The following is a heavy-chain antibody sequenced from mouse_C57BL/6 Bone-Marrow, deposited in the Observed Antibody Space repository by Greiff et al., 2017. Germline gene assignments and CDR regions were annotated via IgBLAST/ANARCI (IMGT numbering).Heavy chain of an antibody. CDR2: IDPSDSYT. Sequence: QVQLKQPGAELVKPGASVKLSCKAPGYTFTSYWMQWVKQRPGQGLEWIGEIDPSDSYTNYNQKFKGKATLTVDTSSSTAYMQLSSLTSEDSAVYYCASNDYDDAMDYWGQGTSVTVSS. D-gene: IGHD2-4*01. CDR3: ASNDYDDAMDY. V-gene: IGHV1-50*01. J-gene: IGHJ4*01. CDR1: GYTFTSYW.